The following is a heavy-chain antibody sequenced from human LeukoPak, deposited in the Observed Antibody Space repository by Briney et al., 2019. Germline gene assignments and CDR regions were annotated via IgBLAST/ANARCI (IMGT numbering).Heavy chain of an antibody. CDR2: IYPGDSDT. V-gene: IGHV5-51*01. CDR3: ARRNGYSYGPIGY. J-gene: IGHJ4*02. Sequence: GESLKISCQGSGYSFTSYWIGWVRQMPGKGLKWMGIIYPGDSDTRYSPSFQGQVTISADKSISTAYLQWSSLKASDTAMYYCARRNGYSYGPIGYWGQGTLVTVSS. D-gene: IGHD5-18*01. CDR1: GYSFTSYW.